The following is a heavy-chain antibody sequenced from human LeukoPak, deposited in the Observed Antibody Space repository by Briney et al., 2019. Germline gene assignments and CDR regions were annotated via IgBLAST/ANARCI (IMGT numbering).Heavy chain of an antibody. CDR1: GFTFSHSY. CDR3: ARHMNYNFDY. V-gene: IGHV3-74*01. CDR2: IDIDGNT. Sequence: HPGGSLRLPCAASGFTFSHSYIHWVRQAPGKGLVWVSRIDIDGNTVYADPVKGRFTISRDNAKSTLYLEMNSLRAEDTAVYYCARHMNYNFDYWGRGRLVTVSP. D-gene: IGHD1-7*01. J-gene: IGHJ4*02.